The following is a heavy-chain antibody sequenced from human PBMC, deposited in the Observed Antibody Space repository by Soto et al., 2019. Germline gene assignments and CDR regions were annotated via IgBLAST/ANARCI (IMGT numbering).Heavy chain of an antibody. D-gene: IGHD2-15*01. CDR2: IYHSGST. J-gene: IGHJ4*02. Sequence: QLQLQESGSGLVKPSQTLSLTCAVSGGSIRSGSYCWSWIRQPPGKSLEWIGYIYHSGSTYYNPSLKSRVAISVDRSKNQFSLKLSPVTAADTAVYYCARGQVVAAQHWGQGTLVTVSS. CDR1: GGSIRSGSYC. V-gene: IGHV4-30-2*01. CDR3: ARGQVVAAQH.